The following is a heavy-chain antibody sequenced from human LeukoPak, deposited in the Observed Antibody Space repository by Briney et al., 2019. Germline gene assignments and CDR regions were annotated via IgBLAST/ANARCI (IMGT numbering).Heavy chain of an antibody. CDR2: INTDGSTT. V-gene: IGHV3-74*01. CDR3: ARDFPRAGTTGY. CDR1: GFTFSSYW. D-gene: IGHD1-7*01. J-gene: IGHJ4*02. Sequence: GGSLRLSCAASGFTFSSYWMHWVRQAPGKGLVWVSRINTDGSTTTYADSVKGRFTISRDNAKNTLYLQMNSLRAEDTAVYYCARDFPRAGTTGYWGQGTLVTVSS.